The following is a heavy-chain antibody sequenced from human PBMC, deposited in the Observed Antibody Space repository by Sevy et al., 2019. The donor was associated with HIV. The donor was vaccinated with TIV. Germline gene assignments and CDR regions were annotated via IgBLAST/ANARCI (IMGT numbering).Heavy chain of an antibody. Sequence: PSETLSLTCAVHDGSFSGYYWNWIRQLPGKGLEWIGEINESGITYYNPSLKSRVTISVDTSKKQFSLKLNSVTAADTAVYFCARSPPVVVVPGAPSWFDPWGQRTLVTVSS. CDR3: ARSPPVVVVPGAPSWFDP. V-gene: IGHV4-34*01. J-gene: IGHJ5*02. D-gene: IGHD2-2*01. CDR2: INESGIT. CDR1: DGSFSGYY.